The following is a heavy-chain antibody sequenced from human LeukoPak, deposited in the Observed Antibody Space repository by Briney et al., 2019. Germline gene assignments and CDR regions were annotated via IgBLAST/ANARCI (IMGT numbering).Heavy chain of an antibody. CDR1: GGSFSGYS. D-gene: IGHD4-11*01. Sequence: SETLSLTCAVYGGSFSGYSWAWIRQPPGKGLEWIGEINHSGSTNYNPSPKSRLTISVDTSKNQFSLKLSSVTAADTAVYYCASAVTTALDVWFDPWGQGTLVTVSS. CDR3: ASAVTTALDVWFDP. CDR2: INHSGST. V-gene: IGHV4-34*01. J-gene: IGHJ5*02.